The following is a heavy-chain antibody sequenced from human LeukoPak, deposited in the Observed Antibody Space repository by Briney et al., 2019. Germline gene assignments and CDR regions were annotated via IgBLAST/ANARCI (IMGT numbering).Heavy chain of an antibody. Sequence: ASETLSLTCAVSGYSISGGYYWGWIRQPPGKGLEWIGSIYHSGSTYYNPSLKSRVTISVDTSKNQFSLKLSSVTAADTAVYYCARHSGCSSTSCEVTWFDPWGQGTLVTVSS. CDR2: IYHSGST. CDR3: ARHSGCSSTSCEVTWFDP. J-gene: IGHJ5*02. CDR1: GYSISGGYY. V-gene: IGHV4-38-2*01. D-gene: IGHD2-2*01.